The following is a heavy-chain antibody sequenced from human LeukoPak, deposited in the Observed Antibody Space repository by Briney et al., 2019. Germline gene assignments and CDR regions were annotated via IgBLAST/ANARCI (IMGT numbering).Heavy chain of an antibody. CDR2: ITSSSIYK. D-gene: IGHD3-10*01. CDR1: GFTFSRYN. V-gene: IGHV3-21*01. CDR3: ARGYRWFGGGANWFDP. Sequence: GGSLRLSCATSGFTFSRYNMNWVRQAPGKGLEWVSSITSSSIYKYYADSMKGRSTISRDNAKNSLYLQMDSLRAEDTAVYYCARGYRWFGGGANWFDPWGQGTLVTVSS. J-gene: IGHJ5*02.